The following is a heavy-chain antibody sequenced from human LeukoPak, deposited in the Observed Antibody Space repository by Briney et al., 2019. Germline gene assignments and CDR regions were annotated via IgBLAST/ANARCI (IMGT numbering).Heavy chain of an antibody. CDR1: GGSINDYY. CDR3: AGVFSGRRPFEL. D-gene: IGHD3-10*01. CDR2: IYYRGTT. V-gene: IGHV4-59*03. J-gene: IGHJ4*02. Sequence: SETLSLTCTVSGGSINDYYWNWLQQPPGKGLEWIGFIYYRGTTNNNPSLKSRLTTSIDTSKKQFSLNLSSVTAADTAVYYCAGVFSGRRPFELWGQGTLVTVST.